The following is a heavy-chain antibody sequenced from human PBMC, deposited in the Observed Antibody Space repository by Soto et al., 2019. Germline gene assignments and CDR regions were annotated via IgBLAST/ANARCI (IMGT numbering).Heavy chain of an antibody. CDR1: GFTFKADP. V-gene: IGHV3-23*01. D-gene: IGHD1-20*01. J-gene: IGHJ4*02. CDR3: ARSEMTYNWND. CDR2: VSGGGEMT. Sequence: EVQLLESGGDLVQPGGSRGLACVASGFTFKADPISWVGQPPGKGLEWVSSVSGGGEMTHYADSVKGRFTISRDNSKNMLYLHMESLRVDDTAVYYCARSEMTYNWNDWGQGTLVTVSS.